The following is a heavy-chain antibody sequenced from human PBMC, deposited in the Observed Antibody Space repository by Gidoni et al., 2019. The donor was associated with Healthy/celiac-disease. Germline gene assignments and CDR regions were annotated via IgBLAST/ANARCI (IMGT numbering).Heavy chain of an antibody. CDR2: IDLSDSYT. CDR1: GYSFSSYW. J-gene: IGHJ4*02. D-gene: IGHD4-17*01. CDR3: ARRAFYGDYTDY. Sequence: EVQLVQSGAEVKKPGESLRISCKGSGYSFSSYWISWVRQMPGKCLEWMGRIDLSDSYTNYSPSFQGHVTISADKSISTAYLQWSSLKASDTAMYYCARRAFYGDYTDYWGQGTLVTVSS. V-gene: IGHV5-10-1*01.